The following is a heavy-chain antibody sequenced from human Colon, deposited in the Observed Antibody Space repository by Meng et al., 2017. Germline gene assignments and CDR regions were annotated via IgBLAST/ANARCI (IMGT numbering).Heavy chain of an antibody. CDR3: ARNHYGSGSWFDY. D-gene: IGHD3-10*01. Sequence: SETLSLTCSVSGDSLSGSGYFWSWIRQHPGKGLEWIGCIYSYTGSTNYYPSLKSRVSISVDTSKNQFSLNLSSVTAADTAVYYCARNHYGSGSWFDYWGQGTLVTVSS. CDR2: IYSYTGST. V-gene: IGHV4-31*03. CDR1: GDSLSGSGYF. J-gene: IGHJ4*02.